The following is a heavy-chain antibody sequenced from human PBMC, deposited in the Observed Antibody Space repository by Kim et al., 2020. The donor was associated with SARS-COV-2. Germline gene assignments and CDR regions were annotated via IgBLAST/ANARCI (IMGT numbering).Heavy chain of an antibody. J-gene: IGHJ6*02. Sequence: GGSLRLSCAASGFTFSSYGMHWVRQAPGKGLEWVAVIWYDGSNKYYADSVKGRFTISRDNSKNTLYLQMNSLRAEDTAVYYCAREASSYLHGHGMDVWGQGTTVTVSS. D-gene: IGHD3-10*01. CDR2: IWYDGSNK. CDR1: GFTFSSYG. CDR3: AREASSYLHGHGMDV. V-gene: IGHV3-33*08.